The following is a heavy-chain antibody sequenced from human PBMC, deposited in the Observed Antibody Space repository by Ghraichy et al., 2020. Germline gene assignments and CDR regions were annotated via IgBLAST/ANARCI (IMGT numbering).Heavy chain of an antibody. CDR1: GYSFTSYW. V-gene: IGHV5-51*01. Sequence: GESLNISCKGSGYSFTSYWIGWVRQMPGKGLEWMGIIYPGDSDTRYSPSFQGQVTISADKSISTAYLQWSSLKASDTAMYYCARRGEGGRNIFGVVYDAFDIWGQGTMVTVSS. CDR2: IYPGDSDT. CDR3: ARRGEGGRNIFGVVYDAFDI. D-gene: IGHD3-3*02. J-gene: IGHJ3*02.